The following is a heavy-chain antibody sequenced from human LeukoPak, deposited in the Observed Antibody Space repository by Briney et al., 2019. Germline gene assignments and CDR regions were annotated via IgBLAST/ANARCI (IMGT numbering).Heavy chain of an antibody. CDR2: ISYDGSNK. V-gene: IGHV3-30*18. J-gene: IGHJ4*02. D-gene: IGHD3-10*01. Sequence: GRSLRLSCAASGFTFSSYGMHWVRQAPGKGLEWVAVISYDGSNKYYADSVKGRFTISRDNSKNTLYLQMNSLRAEDTAVYYCAKGFDRGVINFDYWGQGTLVTVSS. CDR1: GFTFSSYG. CDR3: AKGFDRGVINFDY.